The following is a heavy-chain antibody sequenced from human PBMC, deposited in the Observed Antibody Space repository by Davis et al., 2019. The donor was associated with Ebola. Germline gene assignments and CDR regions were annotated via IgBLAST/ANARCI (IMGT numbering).Heavy chain of an antibody. J-gene: IGHJ4*02. CDR3: AREGRVFGCDY. CDR2: IKTDGSMA. D-gene: IGHD3-3*01. CDR1: GFSFSSYW. V-gene: IGHV3-74*01. Sequence: PGGSLRLSCAASGFSFSSYWMHWVRQAPGKGLVWVSRIKTDGSMAGYGDSVQGRFTISRDNAKNTLYLQMNDLRAEDTAVYYCAREGRVFGCDYWGQGALVTVSS.